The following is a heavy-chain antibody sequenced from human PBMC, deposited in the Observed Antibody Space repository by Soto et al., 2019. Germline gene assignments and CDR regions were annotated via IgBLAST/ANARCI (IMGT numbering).Heavy chain of an antibody. Sequence: EVQLVESGGGLVQPGGSLRLSCAASVFTFSSYSMNWVRQAPGKGLEWVSYISSGSSTIYYADSVKGRFTISRDNAKNTLYLQMNSLRAEDTAVYYCARVYGIAVAGTLDFWGQATLVTVSS. V-gene: IGHV3-48*01. D-gene: IGHD6-19*01. CDR3: ARVYGIAVAGTLDF. CDR2: ISSGSSTI. J-gene: IGHJ4*02. CDR1: VFTFSSYS.